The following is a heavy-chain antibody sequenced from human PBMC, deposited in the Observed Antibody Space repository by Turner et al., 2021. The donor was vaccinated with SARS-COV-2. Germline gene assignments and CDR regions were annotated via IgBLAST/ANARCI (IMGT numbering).Heavy chain of an antibody. Sequence: QVQLVESGGGLVKPGGSLRLSCAASGFTFSYYYMIWIRQAPGKGLEWVSYISSSSSYTNYADSVKGRFTISRDNAKNSLYLQMNSLRAEDTAVYYCARDLLAEQQLRDDYYYNYGMDVWGQGTTVTVSS. CDR1: GFTFSYYY. CDR2: ISSSSSYT. D-gene: IGHD6-13*01. V-gene: IGHV3-11*06. J-gene: IGHJ6*02. CDR3: ARDLLAEQQLRDDYYYNYGMDV.